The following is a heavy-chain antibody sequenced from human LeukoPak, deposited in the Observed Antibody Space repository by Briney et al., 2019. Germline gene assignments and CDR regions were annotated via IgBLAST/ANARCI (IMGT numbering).Heavy chain of an antibody. Sequence: ASVKVSCKASGYTFTSYGISWVRQAPGQGLEWMGWISAYSGNTNSAQKFQDRVTMTTDTSTSTAYMELRSLTSDDTAVYYCAREGMGTTDHWGQGTLVTVSS. D-gene: IGHD7-27*01. V-gene: IGHV1-18*01. J-gene: IGHJ4*02. CDR2: ISAYSGNT. CDR3: AREGMGTTDH. CDR1: GYTFTSYG.